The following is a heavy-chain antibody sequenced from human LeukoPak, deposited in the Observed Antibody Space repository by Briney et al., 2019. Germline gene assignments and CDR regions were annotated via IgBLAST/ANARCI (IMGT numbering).Heavy chain of an antibody. D-gene: IGHD3-22*01. CDR2: IYYSGST. V-gene: IGHV4-39*07. CDR3: ARVVVIPYYFDY. CDR1: GGSISSSSYY. J-gene: IGHJ4*02. Sequence: PSETLSLTCTVSGGSISSSSYYWGWIRQPPGKGLEWTGSIYYSGSTYYNPSLKSRVTISVDTSKNQFSLKLSSVTAADTAVYHCARVVVIPYYFDYWGQGTLVTVSS.